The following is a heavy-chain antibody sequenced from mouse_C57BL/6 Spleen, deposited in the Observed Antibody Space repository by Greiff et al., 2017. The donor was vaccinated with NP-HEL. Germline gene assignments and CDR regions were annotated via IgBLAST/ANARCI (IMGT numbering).Heavy chain of an antibody. V-gene: IGHV5-4*01. J-gene: IGHJ3*01. CDR3: ARDEGNGNTWFAY. Sequence: EVKLVESGGGLVKPGGSLKLSCAASGFTFSSYAMSWVRQTPEKRLEWVATISDGGSYTYYPDNVKGRFTISRDNAKNNLYLQMSHLKSEDTAMYYCARDEGNGNTWFAYWGQGTLVTVSA. D-gene: IGHD2-1*01. CDR1: GFTFSSYA. CDR2: ISDGGSYT.